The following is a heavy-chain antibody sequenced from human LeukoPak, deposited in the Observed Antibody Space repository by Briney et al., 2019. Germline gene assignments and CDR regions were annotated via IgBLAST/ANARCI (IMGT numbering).Heavy chain of an antibody. V-gene: IGHV4-59*01. CDR1: GGSISSYY. J-gene: IGHJ3*02. Sequence: SETLSLTCTVSGGSISSYYWSWIRQLPGKGLEWIGYIYYSGSTNYNPSLKSRVTISVDTSKNQFSLKLSSVTAADTAVYYCASSSGIAAAATDAFDIWGQGTMVTVSS. CDR3: ASSSGIAAAATDAFDI. CDR2: IYYSGST. D-gene: IGHD6-13*01.